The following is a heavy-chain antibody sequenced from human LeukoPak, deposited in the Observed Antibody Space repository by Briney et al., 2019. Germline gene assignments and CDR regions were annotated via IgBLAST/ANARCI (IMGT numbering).Heavy chain of an antibody. V-gene: IGHV4-4*02. CDR3: ARYDVGWYYIDY. CDR1: GGSISSSNW. CDR2: IYHSGST. J-gene: IGHJ4*02. Sequence: PSETLSLTCVVSGGSISSSNWWSWVRQPPEKGLEWIGEIYHSGSTNYSPSLKSRVTISVDKSKNQFSLKLSSVTAADTAVYYCARYDVGWYYIDYWGQGTLVTVSS. D-gene: IGHD6-19*01.